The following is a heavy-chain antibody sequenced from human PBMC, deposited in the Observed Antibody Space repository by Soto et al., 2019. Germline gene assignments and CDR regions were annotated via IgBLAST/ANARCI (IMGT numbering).Heavy chain of an antibody. CDR3: ARDIRGYSRAFDY. D-gene: IGHD5-18*01. J-gene: IGHJ4*02. CDR2: IYSSGST. Sequence: PSETLSLTCTVSGDSVSSDSYYWTWIRQPPGKGLEWIGYIYSSGSTNYNPSLKSRVTISLDTSSNQFPLELTSVTAADTAIYYCARDIRGYSRAFDYWGQGTLVTVSS. V-gene: IGHV4-61*01. CDR1: GDSVSSDSYY.